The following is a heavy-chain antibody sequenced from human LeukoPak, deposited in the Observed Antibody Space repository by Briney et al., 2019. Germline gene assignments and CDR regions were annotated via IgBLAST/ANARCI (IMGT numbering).Heavy chain of an antibody. D-gene: IGHD2-2*01. Sequence: GGSLRLSCAASGFTFSSYSMNWVRQAPGKGLEWVSYISSSSSTIYYADSVKGRFTISRDNAKNSLYLQMNSLRAEDTAVYYCARGDIVVVPAASAFDIWGQGTMVTVSS. J-gene: IGHJ3*02. CDR2: ISSSSSTI. CDR3: ARGDIVVVPAASAFDI. CDR1: GFTFSSYS. V-gene: IGHV3-48*01.